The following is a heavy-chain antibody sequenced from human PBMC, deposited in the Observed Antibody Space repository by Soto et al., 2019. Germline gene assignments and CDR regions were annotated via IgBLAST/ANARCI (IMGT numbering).Heavy chain of an antibody. CDR3: ARVGSGFVRGFDY. J-gene: IGHJ4*02. CDR1: GGSISIYY. CDR2: IYYTGST. V-gene: IGHV4-59*01. Sequence: PSETLSLTCSVSGGSISIYYWTWIRQSPGRGLEWIGDIYYTGSTNYNPSLESRVTISLDTSKNQFSLRLTSVTAADTAVYYCARVGSGFVRGFDYWGQGTLVTVS. D-gene: IGHD5-12*01.